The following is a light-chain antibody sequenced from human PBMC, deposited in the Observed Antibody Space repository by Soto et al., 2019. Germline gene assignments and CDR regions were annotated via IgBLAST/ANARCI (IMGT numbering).Light chain of an antibody. CDR2: DTS. Sequence: EIVLTQSPATLSLAPGERATLSCRASQFLSSYLSWYQQKPGQPPSLLTYDTSNRAPGIPARFGGSRSGTDFTLTISSLEPEDFGVYFCHQRNKFGQGTRLEIK. CDR1: QFLSSY. CDR3: HQRNK. J-gene: IGKJ5*01. V-gene: IGKV3-11*01.